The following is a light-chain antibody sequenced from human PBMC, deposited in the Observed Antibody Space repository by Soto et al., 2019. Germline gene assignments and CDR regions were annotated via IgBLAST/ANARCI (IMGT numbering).Light chain of an antibody. CDR3: QQRDSWPIT. V-gene: IGKV3-11*01. Sequence: EIVLTQSPATLSLSRGERATLSCRASQSISSYLAWYQQKPGQAPRLLIHGASDRAAGIPARFSGSGSGTDFTLTISSLEPEDFAIYYCQQRDSWPITFGQGTRLEIK. CDR2: GAS. CDR1: QSISSY. J-gene: IGKJ5*01.